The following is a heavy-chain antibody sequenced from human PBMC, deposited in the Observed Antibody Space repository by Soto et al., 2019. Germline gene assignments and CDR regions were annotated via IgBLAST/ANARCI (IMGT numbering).Heavy chain of an antibody. D-gene: IGHD2-21*01. CDR3: ARGRMWWSIYYFDY. CDR1: GGSFSGYY. J-gene: IGHJ4*02. V-gene: IGHV4-34*01. Sequence: ASETLSLTCAVYGGSFSGYYWSWIRQPPGKGLEWIGEINHSGSTNYNPSLKSRVTISVDTSKNQFSLKLSSVTAADTAVYYCARGRMWWSIYYFDYWGQGTLVTVSS. CDR2: INHSGST.